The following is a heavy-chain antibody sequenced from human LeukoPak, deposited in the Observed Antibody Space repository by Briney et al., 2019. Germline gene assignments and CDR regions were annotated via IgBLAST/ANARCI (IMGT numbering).Heavy chain of an antibody. CDR1: GFTFSSYA. D-gene: IGHD6-6*01. J-gene: IGHJ5*02. CDR3: ARDRRRYSSSSEFDP. CDR2: ISYDGSNK. V-gene: IGHV3-30*04. Sequence: PGGSLRLSCAASGFTFSSYAMHWVRQAPGKGLEWVAVISYDGSNKYYADSVKGRFTISRDNSKNTLYLQMNSLRAEDTAVYYCARDRRRYSSSSEFDPWGQGTLVTVSS.